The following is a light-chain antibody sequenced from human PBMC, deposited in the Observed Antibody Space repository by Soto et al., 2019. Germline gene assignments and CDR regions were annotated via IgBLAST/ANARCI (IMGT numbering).Light chain of an antibody. CDR3: SSYTSSSTYV. Sequence: QSALTQPASVSGPPGQSITISCTGTSSDVGYYNYVSWYQQHPGKAPKLMIYDVRNRPSGVSNRFSGSKSGNTASLTISGLQAEDEADYYCSSYTSSSTYVFGTGTKLTVL. CDR1: SSDVGYYNY. CDR2: DVR. V-gene: IGLV2-14*03. J-gene: IGLJ1*01.